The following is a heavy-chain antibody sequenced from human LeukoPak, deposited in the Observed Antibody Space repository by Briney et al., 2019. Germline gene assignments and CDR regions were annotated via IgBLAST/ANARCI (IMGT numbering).Heavy chain of an antibody. CDR1: GFTFSNYA. D-gene: IGHD5-18*01. CDR2: ISTSSGTT. CDR3: GRIAEIQLWLRGAFDY. Sequence: GGSLRLSCAASGFTFSNYAMNWVRQAPGKGLEWVSFISTSSGTTYYADSVKGRFTISRDNSKNSLYLQMNSLRDEDTAVYYGGRIAEIQLWLRGAFDYWGEGTPV. V-gene: IGHV3-48*02. J-gene: IGHJ4*02.